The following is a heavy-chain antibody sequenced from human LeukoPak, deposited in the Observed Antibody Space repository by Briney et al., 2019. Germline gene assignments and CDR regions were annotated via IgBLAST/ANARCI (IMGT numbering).Heavy chain of an antibody. Sequence: GGSLRLSCAASGISISTYAMSWVRQAPGKGLEWVSAISGSGSSTYYADSVKGRFTISRDNSKNTLYLQMNSLRAEDTALYYCVKALTLSGTYLGDWGQGTLVTVFS. CDR1: GISISTYA. CDR3: VKALTLSGTYLGD. D-gene: IGHD3-10*01. J-gene: IGHJ4*02. V-gene: IGHV3-23*01. CDR2: ISGSGSST.